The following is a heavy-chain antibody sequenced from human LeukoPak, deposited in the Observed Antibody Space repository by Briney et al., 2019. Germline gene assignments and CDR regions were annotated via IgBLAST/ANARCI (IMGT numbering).Heavy chain of an antibody. CDR3: ARDRGGTA. J-gene: IGHJ5*02. CDR2: ISSSSNAI. D-gene: IGHD3/OR15-3a*01. Sequence: GGSLRLSCAASGFTFNSYGMNWVRQAPGEGLEWLSYISSSSNAIYYADSVRGRFTISRDNAKNSLYLQMNSLRDEDTAVYYCARDRGGTAWGQGTLVTVSS. CDR1: GFTFNSYG. V-gene: IGHV3-48*02.